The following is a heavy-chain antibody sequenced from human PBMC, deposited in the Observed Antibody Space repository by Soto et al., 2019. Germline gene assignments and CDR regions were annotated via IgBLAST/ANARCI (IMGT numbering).Heavy chain of an antibody. Sequence: PGGSLRLSCAASGFTFSDYYMSWIRQAPGKGLEWVSYISSSSSYTNYADSVKGRFTISRDNAKNSLYLQMNSLRAEDTAVYYCARVPHEMVSSGYYYADYWGQGTLVTVS. CDR2: ISSSSSYT. CDR3: ARVPHEMVSSGYYYADY. CDR1: GFTFSDYY. V-gene: IGHV3-11*05. J-gene: IGHJ4*02. D-gene: IGHD3-22*01.